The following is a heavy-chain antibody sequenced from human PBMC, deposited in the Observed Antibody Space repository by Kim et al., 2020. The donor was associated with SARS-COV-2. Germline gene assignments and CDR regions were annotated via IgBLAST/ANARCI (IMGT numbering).Heavy chain of an antibody. Sequence: SETLSLTCTVSGASIIDNRYVWSWIRQSPGKGLEYIGHIDHTGSPTYNPSLRSRLTISLDTSKNQISLKLTSVTAADTAVYYCARDSYYYNSGNFDPWGQGILATVSS. CDR1: GASIIDNRYV. CDR2: IDHTGSP. J-gene: IGHJ5*02. V-gene: IGHV4-59*01. D-gene: IGHD3-10*01. CDR3: ARDSYYYNSGNFDP.